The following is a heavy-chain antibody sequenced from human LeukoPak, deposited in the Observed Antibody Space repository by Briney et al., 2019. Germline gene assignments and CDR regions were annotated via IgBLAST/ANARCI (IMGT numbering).Heavy chain of an antibody. V-gene: IGHV3-23*01. D-gene: IGHD6-13*01. Sequence: SGGSLRLSCAASGFTFDTHHMSWARQAPGKGLEWLSEITGSGGTTHYSDSVTGRFTIYRDNSKNTLYLQMDSLRAEDTAVYYCARDQALQLVGDTWGQGTLVSVSS. CDR3: ARDQALQLVGDT. CDR2: ITGSGGTT. J-gene: IGHJ5*02. CDR1: GFTFDTHH.